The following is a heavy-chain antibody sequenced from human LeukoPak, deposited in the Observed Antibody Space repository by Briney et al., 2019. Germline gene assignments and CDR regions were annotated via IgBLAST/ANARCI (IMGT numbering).Heavy chain of an antibody. CDR3: ARQSRYSGFV. CDR2: IYYSGST. CDR1: GGSINSPSYW. Sequence: SETLSLTCSVSGGSINSPSYWWGWIRQPPGKGLEWIGCIYYSGSTHYSPSLKSRVTISLDTSKNQFSLNLTSVTGADTAIYCCARQSRYSGFVWGLGTLVTVSS. J-gene: IGHJ4*02. D-gene: IGHD5-12*01. V-gene: IGHV4-39*01.